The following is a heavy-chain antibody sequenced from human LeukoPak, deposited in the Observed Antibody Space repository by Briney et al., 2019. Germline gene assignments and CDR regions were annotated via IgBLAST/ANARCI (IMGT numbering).Heavy chain of an antibody. J-gene: IGHJ5*02. CDR3: ARDSGKFCSGGSCYLEP. Sequence: SVKVSCKASGGTFSSYAISWVRQAPGQGLEWMGRIIPILGIANYAQKFQGRVTITADKSTSTAYMELSSLRSEDTAVYYCARDSGKFCSGGSCYLEPWGQGTLVTVSS. D-gene: IGHD2-15*01. CDR1: GGTFSSYA. CDR2: IIPILGIA. V-gene: IGHV1-69*04.